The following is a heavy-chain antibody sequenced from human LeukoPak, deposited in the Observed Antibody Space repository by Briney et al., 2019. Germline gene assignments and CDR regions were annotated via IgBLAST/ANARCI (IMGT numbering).Heavy chain of an antibody. J-gene: IGHJ3*02. V-gene: IGHV3-21*01. CDR3: ARVKEASAFDI. Sequence: GGSLRLSCAASGFTFSSYSMTWVRQAPGKGLEWVSSISSSGSYIYYADSVRGPFTISRDNAKNSLYLQMNSLRAEDTAVYYCARVKEASAFDIWGQGTMVTVSS. D-gene: IGHD5-12*01. CDR2: ISSSGSYI. CDR1: GFTFSSYS.